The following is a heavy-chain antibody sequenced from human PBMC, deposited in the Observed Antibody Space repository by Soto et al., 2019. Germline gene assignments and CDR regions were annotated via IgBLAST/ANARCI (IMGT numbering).Heavy chain of an antibody. CDR2: IRNKANSYTP. D-gene: IGHD3-10*01. CDR3: TRARLLGFGVDPRTNERASAY. Sequence: EVQLVESGGNLVQPGGSLRLSCAASGFTFSDHYMDWVRQAPGKGLEWVGRIRNKANSYTPNYAASVKGRFTISRDDSKNSLYLKVNSMKTKDTAVYYCTRARLLGFGVDPRTNERASAYWGRGTLVTVSS. J-gene: IGHJ4*02. V-gene: IGHV3-72*01. CDR1: GFTFSDHY.